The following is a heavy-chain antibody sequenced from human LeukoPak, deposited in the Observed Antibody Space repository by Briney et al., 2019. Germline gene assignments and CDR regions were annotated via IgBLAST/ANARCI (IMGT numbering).Heavy chain of an antibody. V-gene: IGHV1-18*01. CDR3: ASGGYYYGSGSYYNRGVFDY. CDR1: GYTFTSYG. CDR2: ISAYNGNT. J-gene: IGHJ4*02. D-gene: IGHD3-10*01. Sequence: GASVKVSCKASGYTFTSYGISWVRQAPGQGLEWMGWISAYNGNTNYAQKLQGRVTMTTDTSTSTAYMELRSLRSDDTAVYYCASGGYYYGSGSYYNRGVFDYWGQGTLVTVSS.